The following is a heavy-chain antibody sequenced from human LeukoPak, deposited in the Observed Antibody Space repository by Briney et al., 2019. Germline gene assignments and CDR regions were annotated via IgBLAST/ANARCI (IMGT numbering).Heavy chain of an antibody. CDR3: TRDTRGPMDV. J-gene: IGHJ6*03. D-gene: IGHD3-3*01. V-gene: IGHV4-59*01. Sequence: SGTLSLTCTVSGGSISSYYWSWIRQPPGKGLEWIGYIYYSGSANYNPSLKSRVTISVDTSKNQFSLKLSSVTAADTAVYYCTRDTRGPMDVWGKGTTVTVSS. CDR2: IYYSGSA. CDR1: GGSISSYY.